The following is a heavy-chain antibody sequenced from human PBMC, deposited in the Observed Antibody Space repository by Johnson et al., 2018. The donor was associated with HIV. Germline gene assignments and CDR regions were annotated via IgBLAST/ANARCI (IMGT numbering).Heavy chain of an antibody. CDR3: ARGRGSYSSSSPLPLDAFDI. J-gene: IGHJ3*02. V-gene: IGHV3-20*04. CDR1: GFTFDDYG. D-gene: IGHD6-6*01. CDR2: ISGSGGST. Sequence: VQLVESGGGVLRPGGSLRLSCAASGFTFDDYGMSWVRQAPGKGLEWVSAISGSGGSTYYADSVKGRFTIYRDNAKNSLYLQMNSLRAEDTAVYYCARGRGSYSSSSPLPLDAFDIWGQGTMVTVSS.